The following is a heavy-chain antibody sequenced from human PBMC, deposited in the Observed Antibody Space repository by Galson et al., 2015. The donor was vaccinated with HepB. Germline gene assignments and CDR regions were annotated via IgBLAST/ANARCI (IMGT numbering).Heavy chain of an antibody. Sequence: SVKVSCKASGYTFTSYDINWVRQATGQGLEWMGWMNPNSGNTGYAQKFQGRVTMTRNTSISTAYMELSSLRSEDTAVYYCARVVNYDFWSGCSAGARRAFDYWGQGTLVTVSS. CDR3: ARVVNYDFWSGCSAGARRAFDY. J-gene: IGHJ4*02. D-gene: IGHD3-3*01. CDR1: GYTFTSYD. V-gene: IGHV1-8*01. CDR2: MNPNSGNT.